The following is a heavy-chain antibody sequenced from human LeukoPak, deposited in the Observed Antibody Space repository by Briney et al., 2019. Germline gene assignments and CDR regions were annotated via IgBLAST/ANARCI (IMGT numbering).Heavy chain of an antibody. CDR2: ISSSSSYI. CDR1: GFTFSSYS. V-gene: IGHV3-21*01. J-gene: IGHJ3*02. CDR3: ARDYDYVPNAFDI. D-gene: IGHD3-16*01. Sequence: GGSLRLSCAASGFTFSSYSMNWVRQAPGKGLEWVSSISSSSSYIYYADSVKGRFTISRDNAKNSLYLQMNSLRAEDTAVYYCARDYDYVPNAFDIWGQGTMVTVSS.